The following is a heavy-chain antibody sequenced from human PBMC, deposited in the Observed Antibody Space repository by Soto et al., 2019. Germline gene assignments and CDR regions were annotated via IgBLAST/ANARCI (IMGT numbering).Heavy chain of an antibody. Sequence: GGSQRLSWAASGGTFISHTMSWVRQDRGKWLEWISYITSTSSTKNYADSVKGRFTISRDNANNSLYLQMNSLRDEDTAVYYCARRITMVREPYYYYAMDVWGQGPTVTRSS. D-gene: IGHD3-10*01. J-gene: IGHJ6*02. CDR2: ITSTSSTK. V-gene: IGHV3-48*02. CDR3: ARRITMVREPYYYYAMDV. CDR1: GGTFISHT.